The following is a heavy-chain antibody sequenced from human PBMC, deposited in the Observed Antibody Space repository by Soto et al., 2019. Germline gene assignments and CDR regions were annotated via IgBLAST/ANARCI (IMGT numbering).Heavy chain of an antibody. Sequence: GGSLRLSCAASGFTFSSYSMNWVRQAPGKGLEWVSYISSSSSTIYYADSVKGRFTISRDNAKNSLYLQMNSLRDEDTAVYYCARDQPTGVPAAYWFDPWGQGTLVTVSS. J-gene: IGHJ5*02. CDR3: ARDQPTGVPAAYWFDP. CDR1: GFTFSSYS. V-gene: IGHV3-48*02. D-gene: IGHD2-2*01. CDR2: ISSSSSTI.